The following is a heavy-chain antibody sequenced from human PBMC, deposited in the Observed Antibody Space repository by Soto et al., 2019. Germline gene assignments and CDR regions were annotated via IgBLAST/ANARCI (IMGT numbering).Heavy chain of an antibody. J-gene: IGHJ3*02. V-gene: IGHV1-69*02. D-gene: IGHD2-21*02. CDR1: GGTFSSYT. Sequence: QVQLVQSGAEVKKPGSSVKVSCKASGGTFSSYTISWVRQAPGQGLEWMGRIIPILGIANYAQKFQGRVTITADKSTSTDYMELSSLRYEDTAVYYCARVCGGDCYDAFDIWGQGTMVTVSS. CDR3: ARVCGGDCYDAFDI. CDR2: IIPILGIA.